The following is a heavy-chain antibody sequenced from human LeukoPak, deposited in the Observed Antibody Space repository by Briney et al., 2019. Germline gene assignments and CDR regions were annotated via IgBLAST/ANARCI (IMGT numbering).Heavy chain of an antibody. D-gene: IGHD3-10*01. Sequence: GGSLRLSCAASGFTFNSYGMHWVRQAPGKGLEWVAFIWYDGGNKYYGDSVKGRFTISRDNSKNTLYLQMNSLRAEDTAVYYCARLFSNTFDSGSHLDYWGRGTLVTVSS. V-gene: IGHV3-33*01. J-gene: IGHJ4*02. CDR3: ARLFSNTFDSGSHLDY. CDR2: IWYDGGNK. CDR1: GFTFNSYG.